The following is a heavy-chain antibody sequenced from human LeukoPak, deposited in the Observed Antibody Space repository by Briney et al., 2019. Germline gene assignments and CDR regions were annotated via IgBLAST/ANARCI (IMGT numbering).Heavy chain of an antibody. CDR3: ARDMVIDSIADC. CDR1: GFTFSTYW. V-gene: IGHV3-7*05. J-gene: IGHJ4*01. D-gene: IGHD2-21*01. CDR2: INQDGSEN. Sequence: GGSQRLSCAASGFTFSTYWMTWVRQAPGKGLEWVANINQDGSENYYVDSVKGRFTISRDNAKNSLFLQVNSLRAEDTAVYYCARDMVIDSIADCWGQGRLVTVSS.